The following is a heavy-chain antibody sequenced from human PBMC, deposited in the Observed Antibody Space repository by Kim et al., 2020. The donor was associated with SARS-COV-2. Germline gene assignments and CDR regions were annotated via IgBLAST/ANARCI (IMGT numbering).Heavy chain of an antibody. D-gene: IGHD5-18*01. CDR3: ARHPTAMVSYVDY. V-gene: IGHV4-39*01. J-gene: IGHJ4*02. Sequence: YNPSLKSRVTISVDTSKNQCSLKLSSVTAADTAVYYCARHPTAMVSYVDYWGQGTLVTVSS.